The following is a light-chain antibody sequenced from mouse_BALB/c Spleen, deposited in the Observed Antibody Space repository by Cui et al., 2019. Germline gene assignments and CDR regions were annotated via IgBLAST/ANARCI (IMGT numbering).Light chain of an antibody. V-gene: IGKV4-68*01. CDR2: LTS. CDR1: SSVSY. Sequence: QIVLTNSPALMSASPGEKVTMTCSASSSVSYMYWYQQKPRSSPKPWIYLTSNLASGVPARFSGSGSGTSYSLTISSMEAEDAATYYCQQWSSNPPITFGAGTKLELK. J-gene: IGKJ5*01. CDR3: QQWSSNPPIT.